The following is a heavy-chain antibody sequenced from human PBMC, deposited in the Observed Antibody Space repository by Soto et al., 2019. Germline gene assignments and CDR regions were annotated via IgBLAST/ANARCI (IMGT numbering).Heavy chain of an antibody. CDR2: IYYSGST. CDR3: ARHGQNTYDFWSGYLGYFDY. J-gene: IGHJ4*02. V-gene: IGHV4-39*01. D-gene: IGHD3-3*01. CDR1: GVSIGISGCY. Sequence: PSEPLSLTCTVSGVSIGISGCYLGWIRQPPGERLEWIGSIYYSGSTYYNPSLKSRVTISVDTSKNQFSLKLSSVTAADTAVYYCARHGQNTYDFWSGYLGYFDYWGQGTLVTVSS.